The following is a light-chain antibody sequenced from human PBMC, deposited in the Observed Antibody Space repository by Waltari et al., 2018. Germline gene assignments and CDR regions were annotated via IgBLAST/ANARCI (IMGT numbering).Light chain of an antibody. J-gene: IGKJ1*01. CDR1: QGISSW. V-gene: IGKV1-12*01. CDR3: QQYSRAPPT. CDR2: RAS. Sequence: DIQMTQSPSSLSASVGDRVTITCRASQGISSWLAWYQQKPGKPPNLLIYRASSLQSGVPSRFSRSGSGTDFTLTISSLQPEDFSTYYCQQYSRAPPTFRQGTKVEF.